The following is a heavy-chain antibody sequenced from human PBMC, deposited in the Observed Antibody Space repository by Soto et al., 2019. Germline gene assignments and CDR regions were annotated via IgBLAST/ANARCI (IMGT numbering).Heavy chain of an antibody. J-gene: IGHJ3*02. CDR2: ISSRGTIK. D-gene: IGHD2-15*01. V-gene: IGHV3-48*03. CDR1: GFDLRDYE. CDR3: VRRIWDAMVVVSATRGVFDI. Sequence: EVQLEESGGGLVQPGESLRLSCEASGFDLRDYEMNWVRQAPGKGLEWVSHISSRGTIKDFADSVKGRFTISRDNARNSVYLEMNSLRVYDTAVYYCVRRIWDAMVVVSATRGVFDIWGQGTMVTVSS.